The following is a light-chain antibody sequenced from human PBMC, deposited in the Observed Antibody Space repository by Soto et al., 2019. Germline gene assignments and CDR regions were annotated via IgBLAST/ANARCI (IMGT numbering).Light chain of an antibody. CDR3: LQYHNLWA. J-gene: IGKJ1*01. Sequence: EMVMTQSPATLSVSPGERATLSCRASQTLSSNLAWYQQKPGQAPRLLIYRASTRATGVPARFSGSGSGTEFTLTISSLQSEDFAVYSCLQYHNLWAFGQGTKVDIK. CDR1: QTLSSN. V-gene: IGKV3-15*01. CDR2: RAS.